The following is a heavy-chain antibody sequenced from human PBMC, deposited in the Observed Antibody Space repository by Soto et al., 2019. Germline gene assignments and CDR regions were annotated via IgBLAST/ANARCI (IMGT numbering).Heavy chain of an antibody. CDR2: ISASGGST. V-gene: IGHV3-23*01. J-gene: IGHJ1*01. CDR1: GFTFTNNA. CDR3: AKDASVVLAAISD. Sequence: EVQLLESGGGLVQPGGSLRLSCAASGFTFTNNAMSWVRQAPGKGLEWVSSISASGGSTYYSDSVKGRFTISRDRSKNTLYLQINSLRAEDTAVYYCAKDASVVLAAISDWGQGNLVIVSS. D-gene: IGHD2-21*02.